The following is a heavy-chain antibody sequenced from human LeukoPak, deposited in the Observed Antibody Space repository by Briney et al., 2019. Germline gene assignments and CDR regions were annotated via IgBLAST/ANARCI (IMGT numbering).Heavy chain of an antibody. CDR2: IRYDGSNK. V-gene: IGHV3-30*02. Sequence: GGSLRLSCEASGFSFSSYGMHWVRQAPGKGLEWVAFIRYDGSNKYYADSVKGRFTISRDNSKNTLYLQMNSLRAEDTAVYYCAKGYSSSWYYFDYWGQGTLVTVPS. J-gene: IGHJ4*02. CDR1: GFSFSSYG. D-gene: IGHD6-13*01. CDR3: AKGYSSSWYYFDY.